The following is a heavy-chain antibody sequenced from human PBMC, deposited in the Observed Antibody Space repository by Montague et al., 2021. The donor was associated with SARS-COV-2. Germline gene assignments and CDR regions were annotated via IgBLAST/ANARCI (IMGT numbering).Heavy chain of an antibody. Sequence: SETLSLTCAVSDGSISSPNWWNWVRQPPGKGLEWIGEIYYTGNTNYNPSLKSRVTIFIDKSKNHFSLQLSSVTAADTAVYYCARGGTYHYGMDVWGQGTTVAVPS. J-gene: IGHJ6*02. CDR2: IYYTGNT. V-gene: IGHV4-4*02. CDR1: DGSISSPNW. D-gene: IGHD3-16*01. CDR3: ARGGTYHYGMDV.